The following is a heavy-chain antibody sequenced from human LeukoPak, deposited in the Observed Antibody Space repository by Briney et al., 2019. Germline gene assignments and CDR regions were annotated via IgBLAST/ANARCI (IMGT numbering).Heavy chain of an antibody. CDR3: ARDRSGSYYGWFDP. J-gene: IGHJ5*02. Sequence: SVKVSCKASGGTFSSYAISWVRQAPGQGLEWMGGIIPIFGTANYAQKFQGRATITTDESTSTAYMELSSLRSEDTAVYYCARDRSGSYYGWFDPWGQGTLVTVSS. V-gene: IGHV1-69*05. D-gene: IGHD1-26*01. CDR2: IIPIFGTA. CDR1: GGTFSSYA.